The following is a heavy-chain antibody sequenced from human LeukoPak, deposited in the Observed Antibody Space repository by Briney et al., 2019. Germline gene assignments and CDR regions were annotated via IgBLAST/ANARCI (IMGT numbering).Heavy chain of an antibody. CDR2: ISYDGSNK. J-gene: IGHJ4*02. Sequence: PGGSLRLSCAASGFTFSSYGMHWVRQAPGKGLEWVAVISYDGSNKYYADSVKGRFTISRDNSKNTLYLQMNSLRAEDTAVYYCAKGTPFDWLFEIDYWGQGTLVTVSS. CDR1: GFTFSSYG. CDR3: AKGTPFDWLFEIDY. D-gene: IGHD3-9*01. V-gene: IGHV3-30*18.